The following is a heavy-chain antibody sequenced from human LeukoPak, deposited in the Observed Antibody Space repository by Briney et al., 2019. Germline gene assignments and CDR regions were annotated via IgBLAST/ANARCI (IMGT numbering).Heavy chain of an antibody. CDR3: ARDPSGYFNY. Sequence: PSETLSLTCTVSGGSVSSGNYYWSWIRQPPGKELEWIGYIYNSGSTNYNPSLKSRVTISVDTSKNQFSLKLSSMTAADTAVYYCARDPSGYFNYWGQGTLATVSS. CDR1: GGSVSSGNYY. D-gene: IGHD3-22*01. V-gene: IGHV4-61*01. J-gene: IGHJ4*02. CDR2: IYNSGST.